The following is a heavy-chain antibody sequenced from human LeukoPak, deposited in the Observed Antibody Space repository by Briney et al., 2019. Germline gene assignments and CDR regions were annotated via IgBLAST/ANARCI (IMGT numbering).Heavy chain of an antibody. CDR3: AREFRRVGRFDP. V-gene: IGHV4-59*01. CDR2: IYYSGST. J-gene: IGHJ5*02. D-gene: IGHD2-15*01. CDR1: GGSISSYY. Sequence: SETLSLTCTVSGGSISSYYWSWIRQPPGKGLEWIGYIYYSGSTNYNPSLKSRVTISVDTSKNQFSLKLSSVTAADTAVYYCAREFRRVGRFDPWGQGTLVTVSS.